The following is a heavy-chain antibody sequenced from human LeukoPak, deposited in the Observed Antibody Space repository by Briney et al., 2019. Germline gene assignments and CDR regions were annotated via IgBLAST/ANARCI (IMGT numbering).Heavy chain of an antibody. J-gene: IGHJ4*02. CDR3: ARLGYSGYQDPYYFDY. D-gene: IGHD5-12*01. CDR1: GGSISSYY. CDR2: IYYSGSV. V-gene: IGHV4-59*01. Sequence: PSETLSLTCTVSGGSISSYYWSWIRQPPGKGLEWIGYIYYSGSVNYNPSLKSRVTVSVDTSKNHFSLKLSSVTAADTAVYYCARLGYSGYQDPYYFDYWGQGTLVTVSS.